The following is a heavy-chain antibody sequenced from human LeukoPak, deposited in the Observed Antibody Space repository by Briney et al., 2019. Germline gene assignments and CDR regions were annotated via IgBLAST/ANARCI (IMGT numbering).Heavy chain of an antibody. CDR2: ISYDGSDK. V-gene: IGHV3-30*18. CDR1: GFTFSSYG. Sequence: PGGSLRLSCAASGFTFSSYGMHWVRQAPGKGLEWVAVISYDGSDKDYADSVKGRFTISRDNSKNTLYLQMNSLRAEDTAVYFCAKDTSSWLFDCYDYWGQGTLVTVSS. CDR3: AKDTSSWLFDCYDY. D-gene: IGHD6-13*01. J-gene: IGHJ4*02.